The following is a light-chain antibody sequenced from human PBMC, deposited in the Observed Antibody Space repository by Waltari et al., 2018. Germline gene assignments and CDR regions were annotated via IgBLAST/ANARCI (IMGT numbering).Light chain of an antibody. V-gene: IGKV3-15*01. CDR3: QEYNNWPLLT. J-gene: IGKJ4*01. CDR1: QSVTTN. CDR2: GAD. Sequence: EIVRTQSPATLSVSPGERATLSCRDSQSVTTNLAWFQQNPGQAPRLLLYGADTRATGIPARFSGSGSGTEFTLTISSLQSEDFAVYYCQEYNNWPLLTFGGGTKVE.